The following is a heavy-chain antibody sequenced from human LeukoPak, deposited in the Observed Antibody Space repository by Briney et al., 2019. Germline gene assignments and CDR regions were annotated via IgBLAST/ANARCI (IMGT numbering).Heavy chain of an antibody. CDR1: GFTFSSYG. D-gene: IGHD2-2*01. V-gene: IGHV3-30*02. J-gene: IGHJ4*02. CDR3: AKLWDIVVVPAAVGDY. Sequence: PGGSLRLSCAASGFTFSSYGMHWVRQAPGKGLEWVAFIRYDGSNKYYADSVKGRFTISRDNSKNTLYLQMNSLRAEDTAVYYCAKLWDIVVVPAAVGDYWGQGTLVTVSS. CDR2: IRYDGSNK.